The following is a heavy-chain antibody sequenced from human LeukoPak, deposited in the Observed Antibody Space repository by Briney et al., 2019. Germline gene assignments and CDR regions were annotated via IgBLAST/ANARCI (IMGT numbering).Heavy chain of an antibody. D-gene: IGHD6-19*01. V-gene: IGHV7-4-1*02. CDR1: GYTFTSYA. Sequence: ASVKVSCKASGYTFTSYAMNWVRQAPGQGLEWMGWINTNTGNPTYAQGFTGRYVFSLDTSVSTAYLQISSLKAEDTAVYYCARDGDSSAWFPHLDYWGQGTLVTVSS. CDR3: ARDGDSSAWFPHLDY. J-gene: IGHJ4*02. CDR2: INTNTGNP.